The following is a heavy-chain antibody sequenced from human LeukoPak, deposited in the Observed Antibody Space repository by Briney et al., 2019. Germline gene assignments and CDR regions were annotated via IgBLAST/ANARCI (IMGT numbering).Heavy chain of an antibody. Sequence: ASVRVSCKASGYTFTNYHINWVRQASGQGLEWMGWMNPNNGDSGYAQNLQGRATITTDTSISTAYMELRILRSDDTAVYFCARTTSTTASGYDYWGQGTLVTVSS. J-gene: IGHJ4*02. CDR1: GYTFTNYH. D-gene: IGHD2-21*02. V-gene: IGHV1-8*03. CDR2: MNPNNGDS. CDR3: ARTTSTTASGYDY.